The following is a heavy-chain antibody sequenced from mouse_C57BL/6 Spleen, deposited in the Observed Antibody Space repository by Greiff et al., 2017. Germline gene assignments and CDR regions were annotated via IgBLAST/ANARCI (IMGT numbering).Heavy chain of an antibody. CDR1: GYTFTDYE. V-gene: IGHV1-82*01. Sequence: QVQLQQSGAELVRPGASVTLSCKASGYTFTDYEMHWVKQRPGKGLEWIGRIYPGDGDTNYNGKFKGKATLTADKSSSTAYMQLSSLTSEDSAVYFCARDSSGYVYAMDYWGQGTSVTVSS. J-gene: IGHJ4*01. CDR3: ARDSSGYVYAMDY. D-gene: IGHD3-2*02. CDR2: IYPGDGDT.